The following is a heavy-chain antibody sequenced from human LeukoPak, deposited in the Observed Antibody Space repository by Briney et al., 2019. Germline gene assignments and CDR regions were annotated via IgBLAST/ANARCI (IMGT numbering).Heavy chain of an antibody. D-gene: IGHD5-12*01. CDR2: IIPMFGTP. V-gene: IGHV1-69*05. J-gene: IGHJ5*01. Sequence: SVKVSCKASGGSFNNYAFTWVRQAPGQGLEWMGGIIPMFGTPKYAQEFQGRVTITTDESTSTAYMELSSLTSEDTAMYYCARGFSDYDFTNWFDSWGQGTLVAVSS. CDR3: ARGFSDYDFTNWFDS. CDR1: GGSFNNYA.